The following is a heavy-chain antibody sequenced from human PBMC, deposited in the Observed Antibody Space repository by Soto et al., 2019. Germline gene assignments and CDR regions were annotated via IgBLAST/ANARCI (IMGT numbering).Heavy chain of an antibody. V-gene: IGHV3-74*01. D-gene: IGHD3-3*01. CDR3: AREDFGVFSVAYFDY. CDR2: INTDGSST. Sequence: EVQLVESGGGLVQPGGSLRLSCAASGFSFSSKWMHWVRNPPGKGLVWVSRINTDGSSTSHADFVKGRFTISRDNAKNTLYLQMNSLRTEDTAVYYCAREDFGVFSVAYFDYWGQGTLVTVSS. J-gene: IGHJ4*02. CDR1: GFSFSSKW.